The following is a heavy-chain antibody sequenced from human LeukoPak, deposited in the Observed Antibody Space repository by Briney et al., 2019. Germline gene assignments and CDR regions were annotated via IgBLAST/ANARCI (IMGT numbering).Heavy chain of an antibody. J-gene: IGHJ5*02. CDR1: GYTFTSYA. V-gene: IGHV1-3*01. CDR3: ARGCSSTSCLPGGGGRAGNWFDP. CDR2: INGGNGNT. D-gene: IGHD2-2*01. Sequence: ASVKVSCKVSGYTFTSYAIHWVRQAPGQRLEWMGWINGGNGNTKYSQKFQGRVTMTRDTSATTAYMELSSLRSEDTAVYYCARGCSSTSCLPGGGGRAGNWFDPWGQGALVTVSS.